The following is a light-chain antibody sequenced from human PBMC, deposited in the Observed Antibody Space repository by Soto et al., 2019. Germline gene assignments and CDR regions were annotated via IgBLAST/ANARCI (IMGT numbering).Light chain of an antibody. J-gene: IGLJ3*02. CDR3: QSYDSSLSGVV. CDR1: SSNIGAGYD. CDR2: GNS. V-gene: IGLV1-40*01. Sequence: QSVLTQPPSVSGAPGQRVTISCTGGSSNIGAGYDVHWYQQLPGAAPKLLIFGNSNRRPGVPDRFSGSKSGTSASLAITGLLAEDEADYYCQSYDSSLSGVVFSGGTKLTVL.